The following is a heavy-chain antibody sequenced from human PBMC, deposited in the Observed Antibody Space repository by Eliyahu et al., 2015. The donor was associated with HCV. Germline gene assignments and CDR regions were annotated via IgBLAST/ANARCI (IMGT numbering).Heavy chain of an antibody. CDR3: SSGLIV. Sequence: EVQLVESGGGLVQPGGSLRLSCAASGFTFSTYWMHWVRQTPGKGLVWVSRVSPDGSSADYADSVKGRFTISRDNAKSTLYLQMNSLRVEDTAVYYCSSGLIVWGQGTLVTVSS. CDR1: GFTFSTYW. V-gene: IGHV3-74*01. J-gene: IGHJ4*02. D-gene: IGHD2-21*01. CDR2: VSPDGSSA.